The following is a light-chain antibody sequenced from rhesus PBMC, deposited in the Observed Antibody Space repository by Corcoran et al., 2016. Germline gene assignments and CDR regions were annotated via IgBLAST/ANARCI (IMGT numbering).Light chain of an antibody. Sequence: DIVMTQSPDSLAVSLGERVTINCKSSQSLLFSSNNKNYLAWYQQKPGQAPKRLIYWASTRESGVPNRFSGRGSGTDLSLPISGLRAGDLAVYYCQQFYSTPLTFGQGTKVELK. CDR1: QSLLFSSNNKNY. CDR2: WAS. J-gene: IGKJ1*01. CDR3: QQFYSTPLT. V-gene: IGKV4-1*01.